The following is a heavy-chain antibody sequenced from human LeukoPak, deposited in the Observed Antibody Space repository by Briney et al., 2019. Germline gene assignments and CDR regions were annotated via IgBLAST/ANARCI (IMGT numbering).Heavy chain of an antibody. V-gene: IGHV4-59*11. CDR1: GGSISSHY. D-gene: IGHD2/OR15-2a*01. CDR3: AREGTIINYYFDY. CDR2: IYYTGST. J-gene: IGHJ4*02. Sequence: SETLSLTCTVSGGSISSHYWSWIRQPPGKGLEWIGYIYYTGSTNYNPSLKSRVTMSVDTSENQFSLKLSSVTAADTAVYYCAREGTIINYYFDYWGQGTLVTVSS.